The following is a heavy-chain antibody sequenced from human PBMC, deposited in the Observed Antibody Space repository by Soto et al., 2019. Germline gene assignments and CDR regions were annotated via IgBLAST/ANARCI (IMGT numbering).Heavy chain of an antibody. Sequence: LRLSCAASGFTFSSYWMSWVRQAPGKGLEWVANIKQDGSEKYYVDSVKGRFTISRDNAKNSLYLQMNSLRAEDTAVYYCARVHESITIFGVVIYNYHYYMDVWGKGTTVTVSS. D-gene: IGHD3-3*01. J-gene: IGHJ6*03. CDR1: GFTFSSYW. CDR2: IKQDGSEK. V-gene: IGHV3-7*01. CDR3: ARVHESITIFGVVIYNYHYYMDV.